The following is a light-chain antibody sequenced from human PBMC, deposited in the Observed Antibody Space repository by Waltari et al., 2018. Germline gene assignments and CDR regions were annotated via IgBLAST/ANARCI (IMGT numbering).Light chain of an antibody. V-gene: IGLV2-14*03. CDR2: DVT. CDR3: SSYMDSTTLEL. Sequence: QSALTQPASVSGSPGQSITISCTGTSSDIGSYNYVSWYQQHPGKAPKLIIYDVTHRPSGVSNRFSGSKSGNMASLTISGLQAEDEADYYCSSYMDSTTLELFGGGTSLTIL. CDR1: SSDIGSYNY. J-gene: IGLJ2*01.